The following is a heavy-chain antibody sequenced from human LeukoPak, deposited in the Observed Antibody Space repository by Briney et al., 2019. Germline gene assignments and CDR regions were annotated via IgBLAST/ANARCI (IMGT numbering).Heavy chain of an antibody. V-gene: IGHV4-61*02. Sequence: SQTLSLTCTVSGGSISSGSYYWSWIRQPAGKGLEWIGRIYTSGSTNYNPSLKSRVTISVDTSKNQFSLKLSSVTAADTAVYYCAGDIVVVPAASYWGQGTLVTVSS. CDR1: GGSISSGSYY. CDR2: IYTSGST. CDR3: AGDIVVVPAASY. J-gene: IGHJ4*02. D-gene: IGHD2-2*01.